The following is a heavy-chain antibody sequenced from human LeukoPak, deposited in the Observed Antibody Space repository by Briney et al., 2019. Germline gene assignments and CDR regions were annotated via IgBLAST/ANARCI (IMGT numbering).Heavy chain of an antibody. J-gene: IGHJ4*02. Sequence: GGSLTLSCAASGFTVSSNYMSWVRQAPGKGLEWVSVIYSGGSTYYADSVKGRFTISRDNSKNPLYLQMNSLRAEDTAVYYCARDGPPLGVSYFDYWGQGTLVTVSS. CDR3: ARDGPPLGVSYFDY. CDR2: IYSGGST. D-gene: IGHD3-16*01. CDR1: GFTVSSNY. V-gene: IGHV3-66*01.